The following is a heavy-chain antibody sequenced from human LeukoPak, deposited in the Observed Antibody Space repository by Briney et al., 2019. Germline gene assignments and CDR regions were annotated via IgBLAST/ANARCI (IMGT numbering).Heavy chain of an antibody. V-gene: IGHV4-39*01. CDR1: GYSISGSNYY. Sequence: SETLSLTCTVSGYSISGSNYYWGWIRQPPGKGLEWIGSIFHSGGTYYNPSLKSRVTISVDTSKNQFSLRLSSVTAADTAVYYCARALFSGGSSMLVNWFDPWGQGTLVTVSS. CDR3: ARALFSGGSSMLVNWFDP. CDR2: IFHSGGT. D-gene: IGHD2-15*01. J-gene: IGHJ5*02.